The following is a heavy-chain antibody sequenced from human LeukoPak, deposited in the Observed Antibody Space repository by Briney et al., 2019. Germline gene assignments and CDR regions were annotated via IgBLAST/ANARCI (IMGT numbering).Heavy chain of an antibody. D-gene: IGHD5-18*01. V-gene: IGHV3-53*05. J-gene: IGHJ3*02. CDR3: ARARSSYGYGDAFDI. CDR1: GFTVSSNY. Sequence: PGGSLRLSCAASGFTVSSNYMNWVRQAPGKGLEWVSVIYSGGTTYYADSVKGRFTISRDNSKNTLYLQMNSLRAEDTAVYYCARARSSYGYGDAFDIWGQGTMVTVSS. CDR2: IYSGGTT.